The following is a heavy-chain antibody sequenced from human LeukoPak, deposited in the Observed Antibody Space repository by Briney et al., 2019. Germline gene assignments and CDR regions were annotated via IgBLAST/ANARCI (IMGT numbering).Heavy chain of an antibody. V-gene: IGHV4-34*01. J-gene: IGHJ4*02. D-gene: IGHD2-21*01. Sequence: KASETLSLTCAVYGGSSSGYYWSWIRQPPGKGLEWVGEINHSGSTNYNPSLKSRVTISVDTSKNQFSLKLSSVTAADTAVYYCARGSYGRPYPRMFDYWGQGTLVTVSS. CDR3: ARGSYGRPYPRMFDY. CDR1: GGSSSGYY. CDR2: INHSGST.